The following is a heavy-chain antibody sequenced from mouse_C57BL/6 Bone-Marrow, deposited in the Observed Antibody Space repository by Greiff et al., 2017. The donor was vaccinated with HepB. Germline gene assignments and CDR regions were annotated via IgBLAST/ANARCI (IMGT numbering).Heavy chain of an antibody. CDR1: GYTFTSYT. CDR2: INPSSGYT. D-gene: IGHD2-4*01. V-gene: IGHV1-4*01. CDR3: AVYDYDYFDY. J-gene: IGHJ2*01. Sequence: QVHVKQSGAELARPGASVKMSCKASGYTFTSYTMHWVKQRPGQGLEWIGYINPSSGYTKYNQKFKDKATLTADKSSSTAYMQLSSLTSEDSAVYYCAVYDYDYFDYWGQGTTLTVSS.